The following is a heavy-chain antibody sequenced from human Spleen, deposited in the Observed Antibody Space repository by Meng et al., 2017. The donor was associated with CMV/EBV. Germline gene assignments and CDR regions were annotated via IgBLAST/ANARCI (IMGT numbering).Heavy chain of an antibody. Sequence: SETLSLTCTVSGGSISSYYWSWIRQPPGKGLEWIGYIYYSGSTNYNPSLKSRVTISVDTSKNQFSLKLSSVTAADTAVYYCARKEEIVGIPAATERDYWGQGTLVTVSS. V-gene: IGHV4-59*01. CDR2: IYYSGST. D-gene: IGHD2-2*01. CDR1: GGSISSYY. J-gene: IGHJ4*02. CDR3: ARKEEIVGIPAATERDY.